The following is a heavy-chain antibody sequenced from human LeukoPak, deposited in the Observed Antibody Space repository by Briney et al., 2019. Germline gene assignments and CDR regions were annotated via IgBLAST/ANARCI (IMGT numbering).Heavy chain of an antibody. V-gene: IGHV3-7*01. CDR2: IKNDGAVK. D-gene: IGHD6-13*01. CDR3: AKDSYSKGDF. Sequence: GGSLRLSCAASGFTFSYHWMTWVRQAPGKGLEWVANIKNDGAVKNYVDSVKGRFTISRDNAKNSLYLQMNSLRAEDTAVNYCAKDSYSKGDFWGQGVPVTVSS. CDR1: GFTFSYHW. J-gene: IGHJ4*02.